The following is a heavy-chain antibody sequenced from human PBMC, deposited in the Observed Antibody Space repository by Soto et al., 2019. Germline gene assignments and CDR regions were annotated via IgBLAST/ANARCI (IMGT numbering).Heavy chain of an antibody. Sequence: PGGSVRLSCAASGFIFSSYWMTWVRQAPGKGLEWVANIRPDGSSKNYVDSVKGRFTISRDNAKNSVYLQMNSLRAEDTAVYYCARDPVRGDDYNFDYWGQGTLVTVSS. CDR3: ARDPVRGDDYNFDY. CDR1: GFIFSSYW. V-gene: IGHV3-7*01. CDR2: IRPDGSSK. D-gene: IGHD3-10*01. J-gene: IGHJ4*02.